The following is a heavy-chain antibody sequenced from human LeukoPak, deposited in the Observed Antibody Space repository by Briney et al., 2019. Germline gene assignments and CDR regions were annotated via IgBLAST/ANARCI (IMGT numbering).Heavy chain of an antibody. CDR2: ISSNGGST. J-gene: IGHJ6*02. D-gene: IGHD6-13*01. V-gene: IGHV3-64D*09. CDR3: VKDRAAAGTGYYYGMDV. Sequence: GGSLRLSCSTSGFTFSSYAMHWVRQAPGKGLEYVSAISSNGGSTYYADSVKGRFTISRDNSKNTLYLQMSSLRAEDTAVYYCVKDRAAAGTGYYYGMDVWGQGTTVTVSS. CDR1: GFTFSSYA.